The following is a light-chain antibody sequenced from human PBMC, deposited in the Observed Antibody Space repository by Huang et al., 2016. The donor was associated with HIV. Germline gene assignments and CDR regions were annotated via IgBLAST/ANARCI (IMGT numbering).Light chain of an antibody. CDR1: PSVGTK. CDR2: GAS. CDR3: QQYNTWPPNYT. Sequence: IVMTQSPAALSVSLGERVILSCRASPSVGTKIAWYFQRPGQAPRLLIYGASTRASGTPARFSGSGSGTDFNLTISSLQSEDFAVYHCQQYNTWPPNYTFGQGTKLETK. V-gene: IGKV3-15*01. J-gene: IGKJ2*01.